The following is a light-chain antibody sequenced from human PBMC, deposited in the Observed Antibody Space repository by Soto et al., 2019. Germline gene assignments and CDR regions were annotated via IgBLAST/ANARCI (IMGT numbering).Light chain of an antibody. CDR3: QQNYSPPPT. CDR1: QSSGTN. Sequence: DIQMTQSPSSLSASVGDRVTITCRASQSSGTNLNWYQQKPGKAPNLLICAASSLQSGVPSKFRGSGSGTDFTLTISRLQPGDFATYYCQQNYSPPPTFGQGTKVELK. CDR2: AAS. J-gene: IGKJ1*01. V-gene: IGKV1-39*01.